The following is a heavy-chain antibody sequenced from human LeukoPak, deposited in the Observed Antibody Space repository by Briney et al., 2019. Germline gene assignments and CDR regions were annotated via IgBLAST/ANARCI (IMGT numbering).Heavy chain of an antibody. V-gene: IGHV4-4*07. J-gene: IGHJ4*02. D-gene: IGHD4-17*01. CDR3: ARGRGYGDYHYYFDY. Sequence: SETLSLTCTVSGGSISSFYWSWIRQPAGKGLEWIGRIYTSGSTNYNPSLKSRVTMSVDTSKNQFSLKLTSVTAADTAMYYCARGRGYGDYHYYFDYWGQGTPVTVSS. CDR2: IYTSGST. CDR1: GGSISSFY.